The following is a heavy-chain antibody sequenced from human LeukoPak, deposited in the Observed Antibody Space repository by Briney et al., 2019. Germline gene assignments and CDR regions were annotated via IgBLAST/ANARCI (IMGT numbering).Heavy chain of an antibody. CDR2: IYYSGST. J-gene: IGHJ5*02. CDR1: GASITSYY. Sequence: SETLSLTCTVSGASITSYYWSWIRQPPGKGLEWIGYIYYSGSTSYNPSLMSRVTISVDTSKNHLSLQLSSVTAADTAVYYCARTVTAAGTEWLDPWGQGTLVIVSS. V-gene: IGHV4-59*01. CDR3: ARTVTAAGTEWLDP. D-gene: IGHD6-13*01.